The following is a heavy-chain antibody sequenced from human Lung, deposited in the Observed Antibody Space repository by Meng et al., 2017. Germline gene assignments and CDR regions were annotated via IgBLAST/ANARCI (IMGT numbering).Heavy chain of an antibody. D-gene: IGHD5-12*01. CDR2: ISSSSSYV. J-gene: IGHJ2*01. V-gene: IGHV3-21*06. CDR3: ARPPTESYYSGYFWYFDL. CDR1: GFSFSTYN. Sequence: EVQLVESGGGLVKRGGAVRLSCAAAGFSFSTYNMNWVRQSPGKGLERVSSISSSSSYVYYSDSVKGRFTISRDNAKNSLYLQMNSLRAEDTAVYYCARPPTESYYSGYFWYFDLWGRGTLVTVSS.